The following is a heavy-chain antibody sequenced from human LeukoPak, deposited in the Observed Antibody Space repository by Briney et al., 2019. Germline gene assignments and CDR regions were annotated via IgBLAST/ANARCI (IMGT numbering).Heavy chain of an antibody. CDR2: ISSSGSTI. CDR3: ARDGGFGFLAAFDI. Sequence: PGGSLRLSCAASGFTFTNYEMNWVRQAPGKGLEWVSYISSSGSTIYYADSVKGRFTISRDNAKDSLYLQMNSLRAEDTALYYCARDGGFGFLAAFDIWGQGTMVTVSS. J-gene: IGHJ3*02. V-gene: IGHV3-48*03. D-gene: IGHD3-10*01. CDR1: GFTFTNYE.